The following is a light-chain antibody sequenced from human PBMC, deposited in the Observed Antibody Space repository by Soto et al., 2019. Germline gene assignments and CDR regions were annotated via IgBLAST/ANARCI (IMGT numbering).Light chain of an antibody. CDR2: DTF. CDR1: QNIAIY. CDR3: QQRSDWPWT. V-gene: IGKV3-11*01. J-gene: IGKJ1*01. Sequence: IVLTQSPATLSFSPGERATLSCRASQNIAIYLAWYQQKSGQSPILLIYDTFNRAPGIPDRFSGSGSATDFTLTISCLEPEDFAVYYCQQRSDWPWTFSQGTTVEIK.